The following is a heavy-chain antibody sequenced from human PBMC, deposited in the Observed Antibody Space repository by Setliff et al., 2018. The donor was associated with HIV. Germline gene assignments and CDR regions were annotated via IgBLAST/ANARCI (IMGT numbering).Heavy chain of an antibody. V-gene: IGHV3-21*04. CDR2: ISSSSSYI. Sequence: PGGSLRLSCAANGFSFSSYAMSWVRQAPGKGLEWVSSISSSSSYIYYADSVKGRFTISRDNAKNSLYLQMNSLRAEDTAVYYCAGAGRDSEGNYNMDYWGQGTLVTVSS. J-gene: IGHJ4*02. CDR1: GFSFSSYA. CDR3: AGAGRDSEGNYNMDY. D-gene: IGHD3-22*01.